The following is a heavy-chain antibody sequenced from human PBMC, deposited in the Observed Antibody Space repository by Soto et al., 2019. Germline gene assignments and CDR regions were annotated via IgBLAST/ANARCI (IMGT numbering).Heavy chain of an antibody. D-gene: IGHD6-6*01. CDR2: ISGSGGST. J-gene: IGHJ5*02. V-gene: IGHV3-23*01. Sequence: GGSLRLSCAASGFTFSSYAMSWVRQAPGKGLEWVSAISGSGGSTYYADSVKGRFTISRDNAKNTLFLHMNSLRAEDTAVYYCARDPTSSHGPPWGQGALVTVSS. CDR1: GFTFSSYA. CDR3: ARDPTSSHGPP.